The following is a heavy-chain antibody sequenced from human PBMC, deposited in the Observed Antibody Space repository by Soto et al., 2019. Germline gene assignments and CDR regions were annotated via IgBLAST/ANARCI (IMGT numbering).Heavy chain of an antibody. CDR3: AREGGGFGELLYYYYYYGMDV. CDR1: GYTFTRYG. CDR2: ISAYNGNT. J-gene: IGHJ6*02. D-gene: IGHD3-10*01. V-gene: IGHV1-18*01. Sequence: ASVKVSCKASGYTFTRYGISWVRQAPGQGLEWMGWISAYNGNTNYAQKLQGRVTMTTDTSTSTAYMELRSLRSDDTAVYYCAREGGGFGELLYYYYYYGMDVWGQGTTVTVSS.